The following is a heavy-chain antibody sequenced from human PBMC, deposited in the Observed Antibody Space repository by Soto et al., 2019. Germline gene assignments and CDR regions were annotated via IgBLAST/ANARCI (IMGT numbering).Heavy chain of an antibody. Sequence: ASVKVSCKASGYTFTGYYMHWVRQAPGQGLEWMGWINPNSGGTNYAQKFQGWVTMTRDTSISTAYMELSRLRSDDTAVYYCARRGYDFWSGYRSYYFDYWGHGTLVTVSS. J-gene: IGHJ4*01. CDR3: ARRGYDFWSGYRSYYFDY. CDR1: GYTFTGYY. CDR2: INPNSGGT. D-gene: IGHD3-3*01. V-gene: IGHV1-2*04.